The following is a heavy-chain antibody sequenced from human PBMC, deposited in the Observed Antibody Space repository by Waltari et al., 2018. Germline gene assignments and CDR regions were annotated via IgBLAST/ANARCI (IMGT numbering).Heavy chain of an antibody. D-gene: IGHD6-19*01. CDR2: IYYSGRT. J-gene: IGHJ4*02. Sequence: QLQLQESGPGLVKPSETLSLTCTVSGGSIRSSSYYWGWIRQPPGKGLEWIGSIYYSGRTYNNPALKRRVTISVDTSKNQFALKLSSVTAADTAGYYCASPGGTGYSSGWSKDYFDYWGQGTLVTVSS. CDR1: GGSIRSSSYY. CDR3: ASPGGTGYSSGWSKDYFDY. V-gene: IGHV4-39*01.